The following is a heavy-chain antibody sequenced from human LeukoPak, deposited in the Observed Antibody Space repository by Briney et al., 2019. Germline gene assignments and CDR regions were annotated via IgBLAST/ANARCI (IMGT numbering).Heavy chain of an antibody. CDR1: GGSISSSNW. CDR3: ARHSPLLWFGERRNWFDP. Sequence: SGTLSLTCAVSGGSISSSNWWGWIRQPPGKGLEWIGEIYHSGSTNYNPSLKSRVTISVDTSKNQFSLKLSSVTAADTAVYYCARHSPLLWFGERRNWFDPWGQGTLVTVSS. J-gene: IGHJ5*02. V-gene: IGHV4-4*02. D-gene: IGHD3-10*01. CDR2: IYHSGST.